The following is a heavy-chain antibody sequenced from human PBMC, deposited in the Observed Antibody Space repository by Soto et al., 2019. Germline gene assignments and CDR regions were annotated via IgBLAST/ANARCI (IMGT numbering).Heavy chain of an antibody. CDR3: AHRGSNWNQNYFDY. V-gene: IGHV2-5*01. J-gene: IGHJ4*02. Sequence: ESGPTLVNPTQTLTLTCTFSGFSLSTSGVGVGWIRQPPGKALEWLALIYWNDDKRYSPSLKSRLTITKDTSKNQVVLTMTNMDPVDTATYYCAHRGSNWNQNYFDYWGQGTLVTVSS. CDR2: IYWNDDK. D-gene: IGHD1-1*01. CDR1: GFSLSTSGVG.